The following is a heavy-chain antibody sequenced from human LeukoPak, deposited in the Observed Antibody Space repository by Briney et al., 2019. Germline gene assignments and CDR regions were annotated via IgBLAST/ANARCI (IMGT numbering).Heavy chain of an antibody. CDR2: IYTSGST. V-gene: IGHV4-61*02. CDR3: ARDTFTPNYDWPPTFDY. D-gene: IGHD1-7*01. Sequence: PSQTLSLTCTVSGGSISSGSYYWSWIRQPAGKGLEWIGRIYTSGSTNYNPSLKSRVTMSVDTSKNQFSLKLSSVTAADTAVYYCARDTFTPNYDWPPTFDYWGQGTLVTVSS. J-gene: IGHJ4*02. CDR1: GGSISSGSYY.